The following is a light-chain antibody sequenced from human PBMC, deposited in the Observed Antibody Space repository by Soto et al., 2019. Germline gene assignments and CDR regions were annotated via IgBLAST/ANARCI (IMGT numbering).Light chain of an antibody. J-gene: IGKJ1*01. CDR3: QQYDSFPRT. V-gene: IGKV1-5*03. CDR2: KAS. Sequence: DIQMTQSPSTLSASVGDRVTITCRASQSISHWLAWYQQKPGKAPKLLIYKASSLESGVPSRFSGSGSGTEFTLSSSSLQPDDFATYYCQQYDSFPRTFGQGTKVEIK. CDR1: QSISHW.